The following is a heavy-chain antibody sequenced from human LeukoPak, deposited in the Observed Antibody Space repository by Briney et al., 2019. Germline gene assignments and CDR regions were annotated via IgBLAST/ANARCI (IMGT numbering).Heavy chain of an antibody. V-gene: IGHV1-2*06. CDR3: ARGPDSMIVVDDAFDI. D-gene: IGHD3-22*01. CDR1: GYTFTGYY. CDR2: INPNSGGT. Sequence: ASVKVSCKASGYTFTGYYMHWVRQAPGQGLEWMGRINPNSGGTNYAQKFQGGVTMTRDTAISTAYMELSRLRSDDTAVYYCARGPDSMIVVDDAFDIWGQGTMVTVSS. J-gene: IGHJ3*02.